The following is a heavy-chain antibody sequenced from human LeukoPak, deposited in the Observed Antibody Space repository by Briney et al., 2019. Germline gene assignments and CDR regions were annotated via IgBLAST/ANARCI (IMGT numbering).Heavy chain of an antibody. D-gene: IGHD3-22*01. CDR1: GFTISSYT. Sequence: GGSLRLCCAASGFTISSYTMSWVRQTPGKRLEWVSANSGSGGSTYYAASVKGRFTISRDNSKNTLYLQMNSLRAEDTAVYYCAKGQSVVVVRGAFDIWGQGTMVTVSS. J-gene: IGHJ3*02. CDR2: NSGSGGST. V-gene: IGHV3-23*01. CDR3: AKGQSVVVVRGAFDI.